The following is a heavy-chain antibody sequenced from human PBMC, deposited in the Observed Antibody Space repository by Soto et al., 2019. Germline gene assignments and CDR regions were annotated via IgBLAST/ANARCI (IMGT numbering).Heavy chain of an antibody. CDR1: GFTFSSYD. D-gene: IGHD6-19*01. V-gene: IGHV3-30*18. CDR3: AKGGPAVAGTFGYFDY. Sequence: QVQLVESGGGVVQPGRSLRLSCAASGFTFSSYDMHWVRQAPGKGLEWVAVISYDGSNKYYADSVKGRFTISRDNSKNTLYLQMNSLRAEDTAVYYCAKGGPAVAGTFGYFDYWGQGTLVTVSS. CDR2: ISYDGSNK. J-gene: IGHJ4*02.